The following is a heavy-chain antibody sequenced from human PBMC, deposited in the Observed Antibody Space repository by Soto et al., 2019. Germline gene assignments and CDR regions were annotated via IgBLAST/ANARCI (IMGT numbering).Heavy chain of an antibody. D-gene: IGHD1-26*01. CDR3: AKEGGLSGSYFVSSSYYFDY. CDR1: GFTFSSYG. Sequence: QVPLVESGGGVVQPGRSLRLSCAASGFTFSSYGMHWVRQAPGKGLEWVAIISYDGSNTYYADSVKGRFTISRDNSKDTLYLQMISLRAEDTSVYYCAKEGGLSGSYFVSSSYYFDYWGPGTLVTVSS. V-gene: IGHV3-30*18. CDR2: ISYDGSNT. J-gene: IGHJ4*02.